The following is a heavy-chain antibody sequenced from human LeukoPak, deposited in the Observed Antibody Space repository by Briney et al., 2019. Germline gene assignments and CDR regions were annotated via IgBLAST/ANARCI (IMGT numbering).Heavy chain of an antibody. D-gene: IGHD1-1*01. CDR2: ISAAGGST. Sequence: GGSLRLSCAASGFTSSSYAMSWVRQAPGKGLEWVSAISAAGGSTYYADSVKGRFTIPRDNSKNTVYLQMNSLRVEDTAVYYCAKWQRTGNWYFDLWGRGTLVTVSS. V-gene: IGHV3-23*01. CDR3: AKWQRTGNWYFDL. J-gene: IGHJ2*01. CDR1: GFTSSSYA.